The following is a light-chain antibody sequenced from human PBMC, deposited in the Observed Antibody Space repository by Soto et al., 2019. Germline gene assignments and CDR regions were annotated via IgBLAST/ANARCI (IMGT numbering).Light chain of an antibody. CDR3: QQCATSPLS. CDR1: QSLSNNY. Sequence: EIVLTQSPGTMSLSPGERATLSCRASQSLSNNYVAWYQQKRGQAPRLLIDDASRRATGIPDRFSGSGSGTHFTLTISRLELEEFAVYYCQQCATSPLSFGQGTRVDIK. J-gene: IGKJ1*01. V-gene: IGKV3-20*01. CDR2: DAS.